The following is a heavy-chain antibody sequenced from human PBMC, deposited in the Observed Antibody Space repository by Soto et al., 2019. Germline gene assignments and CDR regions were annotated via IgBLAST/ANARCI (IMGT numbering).Heavy chain of an antibody. Sequence: GGSLRLSCAASGFTFSDYAMHWVRQAPGKGLEWVAVVSHDGRNTHYADSVKGRFTISRDSSKNTVSLKMTSLRAEDTAFYYCAKGGRQWLVTSDFNYWGQGALVTV. D-gene: IGHD6-19*01. V-gene: IGHV3-30*18. CDR1: GFTFSDYA. CDR2: VSHDGRNT. CDR3: AKGGRQWLVTSDFNY. J-gene: IGHJ4*02.